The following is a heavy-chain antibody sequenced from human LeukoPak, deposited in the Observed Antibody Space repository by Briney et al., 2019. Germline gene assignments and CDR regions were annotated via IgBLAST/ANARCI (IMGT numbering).Heavy chain of an antibody. CDR1: GFTFSSYA. D-gene: IGHD3-22*01. Sequence: GGSLRLSCAASGFTFSSYAMSWVRQAPGKGLEWVSAISGSGGSTYYADSVKGRFTISRDNSKNTLYLQMNSLRAEDTAVYYCAKDSGDPITMIVVVIPDAFDIWGQGTMVTVSS. J-gene: IGHJ3*02. CDR3: AKDSGDPITMIVVVIPDAFDI. CDR2: ISGSGGST. V-gene: IGHV3-23*01.